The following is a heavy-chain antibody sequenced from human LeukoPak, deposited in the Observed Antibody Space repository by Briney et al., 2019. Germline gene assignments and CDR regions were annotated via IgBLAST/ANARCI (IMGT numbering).Heavy chain of an antibody. CDR3: AKDNDILTGLGYAMDV. V-gene: IGHV3-11*04. CDR2: ISSSGSTI. CDR1: GFSFSDNY. Sequence: GGSLRLSCAASGFSFSDNYMSWVRQAPGKGLEWVSYISSSGSTIYYADSVKGRFTISRDNSKNTLYLQMNSLRAEDTAVYYCAKDNDILTGLGYAMDVWGQGTTVTVSS. J-gene: IGHJ6*02. D-gene: IGHD3-9*01.